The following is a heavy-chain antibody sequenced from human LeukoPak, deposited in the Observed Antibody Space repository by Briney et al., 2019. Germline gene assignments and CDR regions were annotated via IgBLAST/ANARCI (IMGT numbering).Heavy chain of an antibody. J-gene: IGHJ4*02. Sequence: ASVKVSCKASGYTFTSYYMHWVRQAPGQGLEWMGIINPSGGSTSYAQKFQGRVTITTDESASTAYMELSSLRSEDTAVYYCARATVDYFDYWGQGTLVTVSS. CDR3: ARATVDYFDY. CDR1: GYTFTSYY. D-gene: IGHD1-14*01. V-gene: IGHV1-46*01. CDR2: INPSGGST.